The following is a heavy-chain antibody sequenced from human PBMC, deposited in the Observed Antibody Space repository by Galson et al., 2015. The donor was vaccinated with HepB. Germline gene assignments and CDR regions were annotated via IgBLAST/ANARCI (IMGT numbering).Heavy chain of an antibody. V-gene: IGHV1-2*06. Sequence: SVKVSCKASGFMFTGYYLHWVRQVPGQRLEWMGRINPDDGATDSAQRFQDRVTLTSDTSINTAYMELRSLRPDDTAVYFCARDSDMDVWSTGTTVIVSS. CDR2: INPDDGAT. CDR1: GFMFTGYY. CDR3: ARDSDMDV. J-gene: IGHJ6*03.